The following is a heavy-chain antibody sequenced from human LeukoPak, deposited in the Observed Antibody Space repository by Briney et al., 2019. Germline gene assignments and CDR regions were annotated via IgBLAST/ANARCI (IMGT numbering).Heavy chain of an antibody. V-gene: IGHV3-21*01. CDR1: GFTFSSYS. CDR3: ARGRDGLDFDY. Sequence: PGGSLRLSCAASGFTFSSYSMNWARQAPGKGLEWVSSISSSSSYIYYADSVKGRFTISRDNAKNSLYLQMNSLRAEDTAVYYCARGRDGLDFDYWGQGTLVTVSS. CDR2: ISSSSSYI. D-gene: IGHD5-24*01. J-gene: IGHJ4*02.